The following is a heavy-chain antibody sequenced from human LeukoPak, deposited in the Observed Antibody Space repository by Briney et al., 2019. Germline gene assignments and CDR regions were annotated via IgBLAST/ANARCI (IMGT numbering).Heavy chain of an antibody. Sequence: GRSLRLSCVASGFTFSSYGMHWVRQAPGKGLEWVAVIWYDGSNKYYADSVKGRFTISRDNSKNTLYLQMNSLRAEDTAVYYCARDHHYYDSSGYYGPGDYWGQGTLVTVSS. CDR1: GFTFSSYG. CDR3: ARDHHYYDSSGYYGPGDY. V-gene: IGHV3-33*01. J-gene: IGHJ4*02. CDR2: IWYDGSNK. D-gene: IGHD3-22*01.